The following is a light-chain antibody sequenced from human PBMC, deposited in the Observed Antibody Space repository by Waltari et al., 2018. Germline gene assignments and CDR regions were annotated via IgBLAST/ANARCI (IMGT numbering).Light chain of an antibody. CDR2: YDSDSDK. V-gene: IGLV5-37*01. J-gene: IGLJ2*01. CDR3: MIWPSNGLGV. Sequence: QPVLTQPPSSSASPGESARLTCTLPSDINVGSYNIYWYQQTPGSPPRYTLSYDSDSDKGQGSGAPSRFSGSKEASANTGILLISGLQSEDEADYYCMIWPSNGLGVFGGGTKLTVL. CDR1: SDINVGSYN.